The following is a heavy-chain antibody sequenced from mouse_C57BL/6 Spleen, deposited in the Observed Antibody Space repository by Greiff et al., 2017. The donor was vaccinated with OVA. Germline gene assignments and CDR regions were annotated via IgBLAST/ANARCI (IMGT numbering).Heavy chain of an antibody. CDR2: IYPGDGDT. J-gene: IGHJ4*01. CDR1: GYAFSSYW. V-gene: IGHV1-80*01. D-gene: IGHD1-1*01. CDR3: ARGYYYGSSYYAMDY. Sequence: VKLLESGAELVKPGASVKISCKASGYAFSSYWMNWVKQRPGTGLEWIGQIYPGDGDTNYNGKFKGKATLTADKSSSTAYMQLSSLTSEDSAVYFCARGYYYGSSYYAMDYWGQGTSVTVSS.